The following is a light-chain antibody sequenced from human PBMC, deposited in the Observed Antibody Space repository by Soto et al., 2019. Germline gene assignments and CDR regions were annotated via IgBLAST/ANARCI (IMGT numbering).Light chain of an antibody. J-gene: IGKJ5*01. CDR3: QQRSNWPLT. Sequence: IVMTQSPATLSVSPGERVTISCRASQSVTNTLAWYQHKPGQAPRLLISYASRGATGIPSRFSGSGSETDFTLTISSLEPEDFAVYYCQQRSNWPLTFGQGTRLEIK. CDR1: QSVTNT. CDR2: YAS. V-gene: IGKV3-11*01.